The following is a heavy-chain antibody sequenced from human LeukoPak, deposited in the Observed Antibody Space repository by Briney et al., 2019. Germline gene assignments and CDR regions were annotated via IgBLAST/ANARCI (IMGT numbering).Heavy chain of an antibody. CDR2: TKNKANSYTT. V-gene: IGHV3-72*01. CDR3: ARSGSYAAFHI. J-gene: IGHJ3*02. CDR1: GFSFSDHY. D-gene: IGHD1-26*01. Sequence: GGSLRLSCAASGFSFSDHYMDWVRPAPWKGLEWVGRTKNKANSYTTEYAASGKVSFTISRDDSANSLYLQMNSLKTEDTSVYYCARSGSYAAFHIWGQGTMVTVSS.